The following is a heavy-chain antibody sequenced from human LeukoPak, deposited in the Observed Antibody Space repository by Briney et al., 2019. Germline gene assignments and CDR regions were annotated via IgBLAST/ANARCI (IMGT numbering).Heavy chain of an antibody. CDR2: IGGGGPTT. J-gene: IGHJ4*02. D-gene: IGHD6-19*01. CDR3: ARGFLGGTDQYFDS. CDR1: GFTFSAYA. Sequence: GGSLRLSCAASGFTFSAYAMNWVRQAPAKGLEWVSTIGGGGPTTDYADSVKDRFTISRDNSKNTLYLQMNSLRAEDTAVYFCARGFLGGTDQYFDSWGQGTLVTVSS. V-gene: IGHV3-23*01.